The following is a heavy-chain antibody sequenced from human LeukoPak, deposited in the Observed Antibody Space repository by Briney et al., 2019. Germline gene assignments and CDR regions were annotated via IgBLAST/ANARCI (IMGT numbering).Heavy chain of an antibody. D-gene: IGHD1-20*01. Sequence: GGSLRLSCAASGFTFDDYAMHWVRQAPGKGLEWVSGISWNSGSIGYADSVKGRFTISRDNAKNSLYLQMNSLRAEDTALYYCAKDRKVSGMTPSYYFDYWGQGTLVTVSS. CDR1: GFTFDDYA. J-gene: IGHJ4*02. CDR2: ISWNSGSI. CDR3: AKDRKVSGMTPSYYFDY. V-gene: IGHV3-9*01.